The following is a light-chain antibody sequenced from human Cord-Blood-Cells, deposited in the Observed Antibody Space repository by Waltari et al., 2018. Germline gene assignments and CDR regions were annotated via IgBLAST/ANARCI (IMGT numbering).Light chain of an antibody. CDR3: QQYGSSPYT. CDR2: GAS. CDR1: QSVSSSY. V-gene: IGKV3-20*01. J-gene: IGKJ2*01. Sequence: EIVLTQSPGTLSLSPGERATLSCRASQSVSSSYLAWYQQKPGPAPRLLIYGASSRATGIPDRFSGSGSGTDFTLTSSRLEPEDFAVYYCQQYGSSPYTFGQGTKLEIK.